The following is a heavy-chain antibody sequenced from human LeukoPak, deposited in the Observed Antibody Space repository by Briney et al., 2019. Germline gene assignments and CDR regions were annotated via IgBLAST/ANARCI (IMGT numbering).Heavy chain of an antibody. CDR3: AKVGPLWFGIYDY. Sequence: SGGSLRLSCAASVFIFSSDPMIWVRQAPRKGLEWVSAISGSGGSTYYADSVKGRFTISRDNSKNTLYLQMNSLRAEDTAVYYCAKVGPLWFGIYDYWGQGTLVTVSS. CDR1: VFIFSSDP. CDR2: ISGSGGST. V-gene: IGHV3-23*01. D-gene: IGHD3-10*01. J-gene: IGHJ4*02.